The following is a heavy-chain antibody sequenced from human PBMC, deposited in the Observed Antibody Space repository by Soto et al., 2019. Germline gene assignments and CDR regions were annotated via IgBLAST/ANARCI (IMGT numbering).Heavy chain of an antibody. Sequence: PGGSLRLSRAASGFTFSSHGMSWVRQAPGKGLEWVSTISGNGVATYYADSVKGRFTISRDNSKNTLYLQMTSLRADDTAVYYCANQPIRSGYLVTVNGMDVWGQGTTVTVSS. J-gene: IGHJ6*02. CDR2: ISGNGVAT. CDR1: GFTFSSHG. CDR3: ANQPIRSGYLVTVNGMDV. D-gene: IGHD2-21*02. V-gene: IGHV3-23*01.